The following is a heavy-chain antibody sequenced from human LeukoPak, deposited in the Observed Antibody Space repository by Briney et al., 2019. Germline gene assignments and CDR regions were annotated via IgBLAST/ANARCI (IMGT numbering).Heavy chain of an antibody. J-gene: IGHJ4*02. Sequence: GGSLRLSCAASGFTFSSYAMSWVRQAPGKGLEWVSAISGSGGSTCYADSVKGRFTISRDNSKNTLYLQMNSLRAEDTAVYYCARALVVVPAAPIDYWGQGTLVTVSS. V-gene: IGHV3-23*01. CDR3: ARALVVVPAAPIDY. D-gene: IGHD2-2*01. CDR1: GFTFSSYA. CDR2: ISGSGGST.